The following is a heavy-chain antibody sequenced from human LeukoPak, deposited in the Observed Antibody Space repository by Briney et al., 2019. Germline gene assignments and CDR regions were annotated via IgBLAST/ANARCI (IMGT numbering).Heavy chain of an antibody. D-gene: IGHD6-13*01. CDR3: ARGAEQQRLAHFDY. CDR1: GYIFTDYY. V-gene: IGHV1-2*02. CDR2: INPNNGGT. Sequence: ASVKVSCKASGYIFTDYYIHWVRQAPGQGLEWMGWINPNNGGTKSAQKFQGRVTMTRDTSISTAYMELSSLRSDDTAIYYCARGAEQQRLAHFDYWGQGTLVTVSS. J-gene: IGHJ4*02.